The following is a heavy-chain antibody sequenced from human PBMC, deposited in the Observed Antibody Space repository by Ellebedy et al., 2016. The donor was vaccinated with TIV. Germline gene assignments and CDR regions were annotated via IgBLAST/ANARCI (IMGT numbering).Heavy chain of an antibody. CDR3: ARDLRSSSWYSSWFDP. V-gene: IGHV5-51*01. CDR2: IYPGDSDT. J-gene: IGHJ5*02. CDR1: GYSFTSYW. D-gene: IGHD6-13*01. Sequence: KVSCKGSGYSFTSYWIGWVRQMPGKGLEWMGIIYPGDSDTRNSPSFQGQVTISADKSISTAYLQWSSLKASDTAMYYCARDLRSSSWYSSWFDPWGQGTLVTVSS.